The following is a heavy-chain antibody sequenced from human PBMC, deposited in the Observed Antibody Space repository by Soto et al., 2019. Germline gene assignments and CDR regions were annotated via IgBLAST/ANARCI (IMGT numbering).Heavy chain of an antibody. D-gene: IGHD6-13*01. Sequence: EVQLLESGGDLVQPGGSLRLSCAASGFNFNNYAMTWVRQAPGEGLEWVSAISNSGYSTYYADSVRGRLTISRDNFKNTLYLQMNSLRDDDTAVYYCAKDCRYTSSWAPFDYWCQGTLVTVSS. V-gene: IGHV3-23*01. CDR3: AKDCRYTSSWAPFDY. CDR1: GFNFNNYA. J-gene: IGHJ4*02. CDR2: ISNSGYST.